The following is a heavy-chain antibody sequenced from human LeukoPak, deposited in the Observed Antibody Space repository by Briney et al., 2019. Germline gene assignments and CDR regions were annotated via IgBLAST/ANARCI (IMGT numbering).Heavy chain of an antibody. CDR2: ISSEGRDK. D-gene: IGHD6-19*01. Sequence: PGGSLRLSCAASGFTFRSYGMHWVRQAPGKGLEWVAVISSEGRDKYYADSVKGRFTISRDNSKNTLYLQMDSLRAEDAAVYYCAKDWGYASGTFFVNWGQGTLVIVSS. J-gene: IGHJ4*02. V-gene: IGHV3-30*18. CDR3: AKDWGYASGTFFVN. CDR1: GFTFRSYG.